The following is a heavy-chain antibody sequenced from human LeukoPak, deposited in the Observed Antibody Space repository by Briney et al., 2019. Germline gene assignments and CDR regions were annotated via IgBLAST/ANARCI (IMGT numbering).Heavy chain of an antibody. J-gene: IGHJ4*02. Sequence: GGSLRLSCAASGFTFSSYAMSWVRQAPGKGLEWVSSISSSSSYIYYADSVKGRFTISRDNAKNSLYLQMNSLRAEDTAVYYCARGASGKVVIATYFDYWGQGTLVTVSS. V-gene: IGHV3-21*01. CDR2: ISSSSSYI. CDR3: ARGASGKVVIATYFDY. CDR1: GFTFSSYA. D-gene: IGHD2-21*01.